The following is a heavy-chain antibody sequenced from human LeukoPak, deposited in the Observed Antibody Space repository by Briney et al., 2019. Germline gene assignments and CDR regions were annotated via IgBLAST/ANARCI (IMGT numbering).Heavy chain of an antibody. Sequence: GGSLRLSCAASGFTFSSYSMNWVRQAPGKGLEWVSSISSSSSYIYYADSVKGRFTISRDNAKNSLYLQKNSLRAEDTAVYYCASRGSYVPFDYWGQGTLVTVSS. CDR2: ISSSSSYI. J-gene: IGHJ4*02. D-gene: IGHD3-16*01. V-gene: IGHV3-21*01. CDR1: GFTFSSYS. CDR3: ASRGSYVPFDY.